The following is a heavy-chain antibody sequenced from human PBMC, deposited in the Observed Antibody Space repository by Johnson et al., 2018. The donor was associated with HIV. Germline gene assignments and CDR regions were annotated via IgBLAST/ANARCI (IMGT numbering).Heavy chain of an antibody. V-gene: IGHV3-30*03. CDR3: ARDRGGPVRDDAFDI. Sequence: QVQLVESGGGVVQPGRSLRLSCAASGFTFSSYGMHWVRQAPGKGLEWVAVISYDGSKKYYPDSVKGRFTISRDNAKNSLYLQMNSLRAEDTAVYYCARDRGGPVRDDAFDIWGQGTMVTVSS. CDR2: ISYDGSKK. J-gene: IGHJ3*02. D-gene: IGHD3-10*01. CDR1: GFTFSSYG.